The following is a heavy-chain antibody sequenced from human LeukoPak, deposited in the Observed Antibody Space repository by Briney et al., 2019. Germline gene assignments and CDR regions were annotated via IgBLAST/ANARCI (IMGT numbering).Heavy chain of an antibody. CDR1: GFTFSSYS. CDR3: ARDRMGAEYRFDY. CDR2: VSPSSGTI. V-gene: IGHV3-48*02. J-gene: IGHJ4*02. Sequence: PLGSLRLSCVLSGFTFSSYSMNSVRQAPGKGLEWVSYVSPSSGTIYYADSVKGRFTISRDNAKNSLYLQMSSLRDEDTALYYCARDRMGAEYRFDYWGQGTLVTVSS. D-gene: IGHD2-2*01.